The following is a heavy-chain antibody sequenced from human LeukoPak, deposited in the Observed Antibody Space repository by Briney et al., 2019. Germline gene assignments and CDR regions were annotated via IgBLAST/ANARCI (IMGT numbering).Heavy chain of an antibody. CDR1: GYTFTSYG. CDR3: AREHYDILTGYFLGDYYYYMDV. J-gene: IGHJ6*03. CDR2: ISAYNGNT. V-gene: IGHV1-18*01. D-gene: IGHD3-9*01. Sequence: GASVKVSXKASGYTFTSYGISWVRQAPGQGLEWIGWISAYNGNTNYAQKLQGRVTMTTDTSTSTAYMELRSLRSDDTAVYYCAREHYDILTGYFLGDYYYYMDVWGKGTTVTVSS.